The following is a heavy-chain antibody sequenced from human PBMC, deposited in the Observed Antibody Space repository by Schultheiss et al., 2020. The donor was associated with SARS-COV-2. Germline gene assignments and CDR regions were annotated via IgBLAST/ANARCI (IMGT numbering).Heavy chain of an antibody. CDR3: ASTYYDFWSGRNEGAGFDY. Sequence: SQTLSLTCAVSGGSISSYYWSWIRQPPGKGLEWIGYIYYSGSTNYNPSLKSRVTISVDTSKNQFSLKLSSVTAADTAMYSCASTYYDFWSGRNEGAGFDYWGQGTLVTVSS. J-gene: IGHJ4*02. D-gene: IGHD3-3*01. V-gene: IGHV4-59*12. CDR1: GGSISSYY. CDR2: IYYSGST.